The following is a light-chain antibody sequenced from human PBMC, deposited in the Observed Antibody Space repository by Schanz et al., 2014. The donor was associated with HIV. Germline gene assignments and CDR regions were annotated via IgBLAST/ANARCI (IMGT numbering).Light chain of an antibody. V-gene: IGKV1-5*03. CDR1: QNINRW. CDR2: KTS. J-gene: IGKJ2*01. Sequence: DIQMTQSPSTLSASVGDRVTITCRASQNINRWLAWYQQKPGRAPKLLIYKTSNLESGVPSRFSGSGSGTEFTLTINSLQPDDLGTYYCEQYNSRSPFTFGQGTKLDIK. CDR3: EQYNSRSPFT.